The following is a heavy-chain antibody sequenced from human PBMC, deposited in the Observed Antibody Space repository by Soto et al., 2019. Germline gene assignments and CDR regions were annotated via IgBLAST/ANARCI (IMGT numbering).Heavy chain of an antibody. CDR3: ARDGTYLEWLLFIHFDY. CDR1: GFTFSSYW. CDR2: IKQDGSEK. V-gene: IGHV3-7*01. D-gene: IGHD3-3*01. J-gene: IGHJ4*02. Sequence: VGSLRLSCAASGFTFSSYWMSWVRQAPGKGLEWVANIKQDGSEKYYVDSVKGRFTISGDNAKNSLYLQMNSLRAEDTAVYYCARDGTYLEWLLFIHFDYWGQGTLVTVSS.